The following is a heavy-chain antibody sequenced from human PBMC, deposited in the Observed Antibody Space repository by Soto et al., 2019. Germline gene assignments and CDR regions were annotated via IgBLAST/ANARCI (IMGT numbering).Heavy chain of an antibody. J-gene: IGHJ4*02. Sequence: PGGSLRLSCVASGISLSDNYMAWIRPAPGKGLEWLSYISNSDYTTYYTDSVKGRFTISRDNAKNSLYLQLNGLRVEDTAVYYCASGKWSLDYWGQGILVTVSS. CDR1: GISLSDNY. CDR3: ASGKWSLDY. CDR2: ISNSDYTT. V-gene: IGHV3-11*01. D-gene: IGHD2-15*01.